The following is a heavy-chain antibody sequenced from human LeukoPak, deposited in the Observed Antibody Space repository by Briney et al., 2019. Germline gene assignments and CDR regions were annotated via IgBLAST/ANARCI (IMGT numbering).Heavy chain of an antibody. CDR2: ISGDGGST. Sequence: GGSLRLSCAASGFTFDDYAMHWVRQAPGKGLEWVSLISGDGGSTYYADSVKGRFTISRDNSKNSLYLQMNSLRTEDTVLYYCAKDSDYGFDYWGQGTLVTVSS. V-gene: IGHV3-43*02. CDR3: AKDSDYGFDY. CDR1: GFTFDDYA. D-gene: IGHD4-17*01. J-gene: IGHJ4*02.